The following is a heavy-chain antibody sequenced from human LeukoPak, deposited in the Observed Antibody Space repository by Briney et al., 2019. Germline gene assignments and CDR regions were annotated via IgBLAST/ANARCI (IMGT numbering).Heavy chain of an antibody. D-gene: IGHD6-13*01. CDR3: ARLLPIAAAGGHYFDY. J-gene: IGHJ4*02. Sequence: SETLSLTCNVSGGSFISGIYYWGWVRQPPGKGLEWIASIYYRGSTYYNQSLKSRVTISVDTSKKQFPLKVTSVTAADTAVYYCARLLPIAAAGGHYFDYRGQGTLVTVSS. CDR1: GGSFISGIYY. CDR2: IYYRGST. V-gene: IGHV4-39*01.